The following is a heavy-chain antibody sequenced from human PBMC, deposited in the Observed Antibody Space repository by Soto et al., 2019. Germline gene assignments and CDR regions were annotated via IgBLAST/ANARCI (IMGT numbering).Heavy chain of an antibody. CDR1: EFTFSNFG. D-gene: IGHD3-3*01. Sequence: GGSLRLSCAASEFTFSNFGMHWVRQAPGKGLEWVAAISADGSDKYFSGSVKGRFTISRDNSKNTLFLQMNSLRVEDTAMYYCVKGSDVARQELDYWGQGTLVTFSS. J-gene: IGHJ4*02. CDR2: ISADGSDK. V-gene: IGHV3-30*18. CDR3: VKGSDVARQELDY.